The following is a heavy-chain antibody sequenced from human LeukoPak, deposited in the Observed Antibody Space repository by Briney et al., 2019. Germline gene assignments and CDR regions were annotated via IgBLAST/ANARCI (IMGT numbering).Heavy chain of an antibody. CDR2: INHSGST. J-gene: IGHJ4*02. V-gene: IGHV4-39*07. Sequence: SETLSLTCTVSGGSISSGGYYWSWIRQPPGKGLEWIGEINHSGSTNYNPSLKSRVTISVDTSKNQFSLKLSSVTAADTAVYYCARGGVVVVAAANDNFDYWGQGTLVTVSS. CDR3: ARGGVVVVAAANDNFDY. D-gene: IGHD2-15*01. CDR1: GGSISSGGYY.